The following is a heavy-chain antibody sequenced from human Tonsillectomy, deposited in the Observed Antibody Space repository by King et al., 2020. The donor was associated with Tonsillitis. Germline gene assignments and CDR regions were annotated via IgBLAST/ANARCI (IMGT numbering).Heavy chain of an antibody. CDR1: GYTFTSFT. V-gene: IGHV1-3*01. D-gene: IGHD6-13*01. Sequence: QLVQSGAEVKKPGASVKVSCKASGYTFTSFTMHWVRQAPGQRLEWMGWINAGNGNTKYSQKFQGRVTITRDTSASTAYRELCSLRSEDTAVYYCARERQKLPTYRYSDTWGAGALFTVSS. CDR3: ARERQKLPTYRYSDT. CDR2: INAGNGNT. J-gene: IGHJ2*01.